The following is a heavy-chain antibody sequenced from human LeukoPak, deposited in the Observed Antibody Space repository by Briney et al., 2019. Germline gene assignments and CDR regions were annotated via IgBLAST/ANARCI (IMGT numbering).Heavy chain of an antibody. CDR2: IYRGGSA. J-gene: IGHJ4*02. D-gene: IGHD3-22*01. CDR1: GFTASSNY. V-gene: IGHV3-66*02. Sequence: GGSLRLSCAAPGFTASSNYKSWVRQAPGKGLEWVSVIYRGGSAYYADSVKGRFTFSRDNSKNTLHLQMNSLRAEDTAVYYCAREYNGYYYDSSGYYDYWGQGTLVTVSS. CDR3: AREYNGYYYDSSGYYDY.